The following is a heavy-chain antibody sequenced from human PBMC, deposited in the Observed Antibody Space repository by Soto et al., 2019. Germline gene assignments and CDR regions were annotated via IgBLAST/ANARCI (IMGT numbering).Heavy chain of an antibody. CDR1: GFTCSSYA. D-gene: IGHD6-13*01. CDR3: ARVGGSSWF. CDR2: ISYDGSNK. Sequence: SLILSCAASGFTCSSYAVHWVRQAPGKGLEWVAVISYDGSNKYYADSVKGRFTISRDNSNNTLYLQMNSLRAEDTAVYYCARVGGSSWFWGQGTLDASPQ. J-gene: IGHJ4*02. V-gene: IGHV3-30*04.